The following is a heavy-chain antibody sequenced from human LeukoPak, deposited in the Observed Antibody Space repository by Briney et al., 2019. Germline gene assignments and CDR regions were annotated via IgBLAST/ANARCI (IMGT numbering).Heavy chain of an antibody. V-gene: IGHV3-48*03. CDR3: AREDLISGWYEYYYYYMDV. CDR1: GFTFSSYE. D-gene: IGHD6-19*01. CDR2: ISSSGSTI. Sequence: GGSLRLSCAASGFTFSSYEMNWVRQAPGKGLEWVSYISSSGSTIYYADSVKGRFTISRDNAKNSLYLQMNSLRAEDTAVYYCAREDLISGWYEYYYYYMDVWGKGTTVTVSS. J-gene: IGHJ6*03.